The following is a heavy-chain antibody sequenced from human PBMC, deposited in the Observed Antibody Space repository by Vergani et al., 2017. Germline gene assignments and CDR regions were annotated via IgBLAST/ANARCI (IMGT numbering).Heavy chain of an antibody. Sequence: QVQLQQSGPGLVKPSQTLSLTCAISGDSVSSNSAAWNWIRQSPSRGLEWLGRTYYRSKWYNDYAVSGKSRITINPDTSKNKFSLQLNSVTPEDTAVYYCAREFPSRDIVATIIDYWGQGTLVTVSS. CDR1: GDSVSSNSAA. CDR2: TYYRSKWYN. V-gene: IGHV6-1*01. J-gene: IGHJ4*02. D-gene: IGHD5-12*01. CDR3: AREFPSRDIVATIIDY.